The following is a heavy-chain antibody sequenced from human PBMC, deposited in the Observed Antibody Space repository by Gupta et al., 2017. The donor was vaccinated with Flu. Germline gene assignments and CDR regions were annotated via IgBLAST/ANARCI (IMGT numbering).Heavy chain of an antibody. CDR2: ISDSGGT. V-gene: IGHV4-59*01. J-gene: IGHJ3*01. D-gene: IGHD2-15*01. CDR3: AREGGHDAFDF. Sequence: WCRQSPGKGLEWSAFISDSGGTKYNPFLKSRVSMSLHTSMNQFSLELTSVTAADTAVYCCAREGGHDAFDFWGRGTAVAVSS.